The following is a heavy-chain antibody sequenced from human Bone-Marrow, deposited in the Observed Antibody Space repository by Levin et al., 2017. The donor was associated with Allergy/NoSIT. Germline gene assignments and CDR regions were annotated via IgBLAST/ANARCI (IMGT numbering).Heavy chain of an antibody. CDR1: GFTFSSYW. D-gene: IGHD5-18*01. V-gene: IGHV3-7*01. J-gene: IGHJ4*02. CDR3: AGGSRARYSDGYFDY. CDR2: IKQDGSEK. Sequence: PGESLKISCAASGFTFSSYWMSWVRQAPGKGLEWVANIKQDGSEKYYVDSVKGRFTISRDNAKNSLYLQMNSLRAEDTAVYYCAGGSRARYSDGYFDYWGQGTLVTVSS.